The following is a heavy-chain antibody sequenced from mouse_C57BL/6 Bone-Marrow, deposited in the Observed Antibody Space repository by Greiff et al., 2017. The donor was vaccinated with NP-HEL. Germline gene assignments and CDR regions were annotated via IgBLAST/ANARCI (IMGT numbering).Heavy chain of an antibody. D-gene: IGHD3-2*02. Sequence: QVQLQQPGTELVKPGASVKLSFKASGYTFTSYWMHWVKQRPGQGLEWIGNINPSNGGTNYNEKFKSKATLTVDKSSSTAYMQLSSLTSEDSAVYYCARSAQATCWFAYWGQGTLVTVSA. CDR2: INPSNGGT. CDR3: ARSAQATCWFAY. V-gene: IGHV1-53*01. J-gene: IGHJ3*01. CDR1: GYTFTSYW.